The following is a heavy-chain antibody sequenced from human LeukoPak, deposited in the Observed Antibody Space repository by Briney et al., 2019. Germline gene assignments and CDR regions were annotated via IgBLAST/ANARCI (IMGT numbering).Heavy chain of an antibody. CDR2: ISYDGSNK. V-gene: IGHV3-30*18. J-gene: IGHJ4*02. CDR1: EFTCSSYG. Sequence: PGGSLRLSCAASEFTCSSYGMHWVRQAPGKGLEWVAVISYDGSNKYYADSVKGRFTISRDNSKNTLYLQMNSLRAEDTAVYYCAKDSQLLRLGELSSFDYWGQGTLVTVSS. CDR3: AKDSQLLRLGELSSFDY. D-gene: IGHD3-16*02.